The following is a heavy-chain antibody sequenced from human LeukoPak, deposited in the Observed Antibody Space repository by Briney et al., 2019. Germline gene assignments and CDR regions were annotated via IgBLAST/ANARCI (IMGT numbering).Heavy chain of an antibody. V-gene: IGHV3-15*01. CDR2: IKSKTDGGTT. Sequence: GGSLRLSCAASGFPFNAYWMAWVRQAPGKGLEWVGRIKSKTDGGTTDYAAPVKGRFTISRDDSKNTLYLQMNSLKTEDTAVYYCTTRSLAVAGTDYWGQGTLVTVSS. D-gene: IGHD6-19*01. CDR1: GFPFNAYW. J-gene: IGHJ4*02. CDR3: TTRSLAVAGTDY.